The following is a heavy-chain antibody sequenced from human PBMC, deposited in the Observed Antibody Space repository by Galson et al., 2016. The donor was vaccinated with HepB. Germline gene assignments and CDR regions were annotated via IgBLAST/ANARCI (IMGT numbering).Heavy chain of an antibody. CDR1: GYTFTNYG. CDR2: ISAYNGDT. Sequence: QSGAEVKKPVASVKVSCKASGYTFTNYGISWVRQAPGQGLERMGWISAYNGDTSYAQKLQGRVTMTTDASTSTAYMELRSLRSVDTAVYYCARGYYASGRCEFDYWGQGTLVTVSS. J-gene: IGHJ4*02. CDR3: ARGYYASGRCEFDY. V-gene: IGHV1-18*01. D-gene: IGHD3-10*01.